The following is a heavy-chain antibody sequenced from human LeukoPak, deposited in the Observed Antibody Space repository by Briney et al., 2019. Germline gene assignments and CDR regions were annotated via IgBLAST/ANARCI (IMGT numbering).Heavy chain of an antibody. J-gene: IGHJ4*02. V-gene: IGHV3-48*01. CDR3: ARDPESNWGWDLDY. D-gene: IGHD7-27*01. CDR2: ISSSGSKI. Sequence: GGSLRLSCAASGFTVSSYSMNWVRQVPGKGLEWVSHISSSGSKIWYADSVKGRFTISRDSAKNSLHLQMNSLRAEDTAVYYCARDPESNWGWDLDYWGQGTLVTVSS. CDR1: GFTVSSYS.